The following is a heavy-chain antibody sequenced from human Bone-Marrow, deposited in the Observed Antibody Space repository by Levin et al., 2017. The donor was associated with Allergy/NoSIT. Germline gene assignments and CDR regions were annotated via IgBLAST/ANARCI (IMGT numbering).Heavy chain of an antibody. CDR1: GGSINSGDSY. J-gene: IGHJ4*02. CDR2: IYYSGST. CDR3: ARLSLTFYDILTGYYSPIGTFDY. D-gene: IGHD3-9*01. Sequence: SQTLSLTCNVSGGSINSGDSYWSWIRQPPGKGLEWIGYIYYSGSTYYNPSLKSRITISIDTSKSQFSLQLSSVSAADTAVYYCARLSLTFYDILTGYYSPIGTFDYWGQGTLVTVSS. V-gene: IGHV4-30-4*01.